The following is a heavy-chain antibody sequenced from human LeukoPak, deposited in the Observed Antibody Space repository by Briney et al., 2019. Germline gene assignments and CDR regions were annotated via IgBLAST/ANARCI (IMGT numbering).Heavy chain of an antibody. CDR1: GGSISSYY. CDR2: IYYSGST. J-gene: IGHJ4*02. V-gene: IGHV4-59*12. Sequence: SETLSLTCTVSGGSISSYYWSWIRQPPGKGLEWIGYIYYSGSTNYNPSLKSRVTISVDTSKNQFSLKLSSVTAADTAVYYCASSLGYCSSTSCNRAWYSSGWPPGYWGQGTLVTVSS. CDR3: ASSLGYCSSTSCNRAWYSSGWPPGY. D-gene: IGHD2-2*01.